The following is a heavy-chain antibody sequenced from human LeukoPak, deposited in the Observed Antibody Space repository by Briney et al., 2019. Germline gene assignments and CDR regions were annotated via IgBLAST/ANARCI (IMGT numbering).Heavy chain of an antibody. V-gene: IGHV5-10-1*01. Sequence: GESLKISCKSSGYSFTSYWISWVRQMPGKGLEWMGRIDPSDSYTNYRPSFQGHVTISADKSISTAYLQWSSLKASDTAMYYCARHEPLYCSGGSCRIIYYYYYGMDVWGKGTTVTVSS. CDR3: ARHEPLYCSGGSCRIIYYYYYGMDV. CDR1: GYSFTSYW. J-gene: IGHJ6*04. CDR2: IDPSDSYT. D-gene: IGHD2-15*01.